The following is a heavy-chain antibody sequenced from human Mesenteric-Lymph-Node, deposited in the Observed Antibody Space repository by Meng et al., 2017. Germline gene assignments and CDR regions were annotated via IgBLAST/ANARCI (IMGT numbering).Heavy chain of an antibody. J-gene: IGHJ4*02. D-gene: IGHD3-22*01. CDR1: GGSISSGGYY. CDR2: IYYSGST. Sequence: VRLQESGPGLVKPSQPLSLTCTVSGGSISSGGYYWSWIRQHPGKGLEWIGYIYYSGSTYYNPSLKSRVTISVDTSKNQFSLKLSSVTAADTAVYYCARESSHYYDSTIDYWGQGTLVTVSS. V-gene: IGHV4-31*03. CDR3: ARESSHYYDSTIDY.